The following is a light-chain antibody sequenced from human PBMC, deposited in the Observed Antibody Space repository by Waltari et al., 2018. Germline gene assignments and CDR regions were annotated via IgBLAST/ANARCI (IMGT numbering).Light chain of an antibody. CDR2: GAS. Sequence: EIVMTQSPATLSVSPGERASLPCRASQSIRTDLAWYQQKPGQAPRLLIYGASTRVTGIPARFSGSGSGTEFTLTISSLQPEDFAVYYCQQHNDWPPWTFGQGTKVEIK. CDR1: QSIRTD. J-gene: IGKJ1*01. V-gene: IGKV3-15*01. CDR3: QQHNDWPPWT.